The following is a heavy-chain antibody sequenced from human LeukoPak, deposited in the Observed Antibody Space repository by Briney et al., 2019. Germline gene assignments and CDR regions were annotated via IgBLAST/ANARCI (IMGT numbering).Heavy chain of an antibody. J-gene: IGHJ4*02. CDR3: ARWADILTGYDI. CDR2: VYYTGNT. D-gene: IGHD3-9*01. V-gene: IGHV4-59*01. Sequence: PSETLSLTCTVSGDSLSSYYWSWIRQPPGKGLEWIGYVYYTGNTNFNPSLKSRVTISVDTSKNQFSLKLNSVTAADTAVYYCARWADILTGYDIWGQGTLVTVSS. CDR1: GDSLSSYY.